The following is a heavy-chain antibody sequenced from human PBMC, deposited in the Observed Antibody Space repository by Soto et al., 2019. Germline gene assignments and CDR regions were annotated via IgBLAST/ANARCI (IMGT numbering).Heavy chain of an antibody. J-gene: IGHJ6*02. CDR1: GFTFSSYA. D-gene: IGHD5-18*01. V-gene: IGHV3-23*01. Sequence: EVQLLESGGGLVQPGGSLRLSCAASGFTFSSYAMSWVRQAPGKGLEWVSAISGSGGSTYYADSVKGRFTISRDNSKNTLYLQMNSLRAEDTAVYYCAKGWMDTAMLLPYYYYYYGMDVWGQGTTVTVSS. CDR3: AKGWMDTAMLLPYYYYYYGMDV. CDR2: ISGSGGST.